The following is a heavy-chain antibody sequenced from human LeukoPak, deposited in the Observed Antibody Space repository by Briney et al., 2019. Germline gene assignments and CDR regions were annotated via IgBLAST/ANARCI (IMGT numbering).Heavy chain of an antibody. Sequence: SETLSLTCAVYGGSFSGYYWSWIRQPPGKGLEWIGEINHSGSTNYNPSLKSRVTISVDTSKNQFSLKLSSVTAADTAVYYCARVGPRGSAMVGPNTKMDVWGKGTTVTISS. J-gene: IGHJ6*04. V-gene: IGHV4-34*01. CDR1: GGSFSGYY. D-gene: IGHD5-18*01. CDR2: INHSGST. CDR3: ARVGPRGSAMVGPNTKMDV.